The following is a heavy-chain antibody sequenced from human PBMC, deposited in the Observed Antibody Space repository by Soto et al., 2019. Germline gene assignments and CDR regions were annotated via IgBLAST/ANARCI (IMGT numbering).Heavy chain of an antibody. D-gene: IGHD6-13*01. CDR3: AGSSWNKLLIYYGMDV. CDR1: GFTFSSYA. V-gene: IGHV3-23*01. Sequence: EVQLLESGGGLVQPGGSLRLSCAASGFTFSSYAMSWVRQAPGKGLEWVSAISGSGGSTYYADSVKGRFTISRDNSKNTLYLQMNSLRAEDTAVYYCAGSSWNKLLIYYGMDVWGPGTTVTVSS. CDR2: ISGSGGST. J-gene: IGHJ6*02.